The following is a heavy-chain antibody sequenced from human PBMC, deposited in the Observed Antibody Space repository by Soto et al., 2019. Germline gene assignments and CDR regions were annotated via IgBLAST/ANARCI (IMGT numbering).Heavy chain of an antibody. Sequence: QVQLVQSGAEVKKPGASVKVSCKASGYSFSTYDINWVRQAAGQGLEWMGWVNPKSGNTDYAQRVRGRVTMTSNTSISTAYMELSALTPEDTAVYYCARPYCDSTSCYTDWFDPGGQGTLVTVSS. CDR1: GYSFSTYD. CDR3: ARPYCDSTSCYTDWFDP. D-gene: IGHD2-2*02. V-gene: IGHV1-8*01. J-gene: IGHJ5*02. CDR2: VNPKSGNT.